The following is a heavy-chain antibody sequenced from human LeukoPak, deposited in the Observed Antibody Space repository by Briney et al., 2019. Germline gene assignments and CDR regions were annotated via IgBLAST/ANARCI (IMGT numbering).Heavy chain of an antibody. Sequence: GGSLRLSCAASGFTFSDYAMSWVRQAPGKGLEWVSGISGSGGSTKYADSVEGRFTISRDNSKNTVYLQMNSLRAEDTAVYYCAKGHIVVVTAIFFDYWGQGTLVTVSS. J-gene: IGHJ4*02. CDR1: GFTFSDYA. CDR2: ISGSGGST. V-gene: IGHV3-23*01. D-gene: IGHD2-21*02. CDR3: AKGHIVVVTAIFFDY.